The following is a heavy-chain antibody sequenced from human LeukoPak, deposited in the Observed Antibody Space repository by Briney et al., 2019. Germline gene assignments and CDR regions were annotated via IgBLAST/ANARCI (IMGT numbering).Heavy chain of an antibody. D-gene: IGHD6-13*01. V-gene: IGHV3-23*01. CDR3: AKEGSSSWYYYYYGMDV. CDR2: ISGSGGST. J-gene: IGHJ6*02. Sequence: GGSLRLSCAASGFTFSSYAMSWVRQAPGRGLEWVSAISGSGGSTYYADSVKGRFTISRDNSKNTLYLQMNSLRAEDTAVYYCAKEGSSSWYYYYYGMDVWGQGTTVTVSS. CDR1: GFTFSSYA.